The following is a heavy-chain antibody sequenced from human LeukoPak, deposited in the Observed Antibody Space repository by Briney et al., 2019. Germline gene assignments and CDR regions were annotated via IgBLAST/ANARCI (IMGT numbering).Heavy chain of an antibody. Sequence: PSETLSLTCTVSGGSIISSDYHWGWVRQPPGKGLEWIGTISYSGNTDYNPSLRSRVTISVDTSKNQFSLKLSSVTAADTAVYYCARGDDYGDQFDYWGQGTLVTVSS. CDR3: ARGDDYGDQFDY. CDR2: ISYSGNT. D-gene: IGHD4-17*01. J-gene: IGHJ4*02. V-gene: IGHV4-39*07. CDR1: GGSIISSDYH.